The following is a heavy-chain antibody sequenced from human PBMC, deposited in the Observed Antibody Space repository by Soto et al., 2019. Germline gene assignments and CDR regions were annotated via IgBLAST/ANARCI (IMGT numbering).Heavy chain of an antibody. Sequence: SETLSLTCSVSGGSLSSYYGAWIRQSPEKGLEWIGEISHSGTTKYNPSLKSRVTISVDTSKNQFSLKLSSVTAADTGMYYCARNGGNTWYYFDSWGQGTVVTVSS. D-gene: IGHD6-13*01. CDR1: GGSLSSYY. J-gene: IGHJ4*02. CDR3: ARNGGNTWYYFDS. CDR2: ISHSGTT. V-gene: IGHV4-34*01.